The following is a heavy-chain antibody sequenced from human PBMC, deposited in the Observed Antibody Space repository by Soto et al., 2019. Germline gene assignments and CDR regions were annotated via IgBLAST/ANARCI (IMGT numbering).Heavy chain of an antibody. CDR2: ISAYNGNT. CDR3: ARGTPPLPAAIHPFDY. V-gene: IGHV1-18*04. CDR1: GYTFTSYG. D-gene: IGHD2-2*01. Sequence: ASVKVSCKASGYTFTSYGISWVRQAPGQGREWMGWISAYNGNTNYAQKLKGRVTMTTDTSTSTAYMELRSLRSADTAVYYCARGTPPLPAAIHPFDYWGQGTLVTVSS. J-gene: IGHJ4*02.